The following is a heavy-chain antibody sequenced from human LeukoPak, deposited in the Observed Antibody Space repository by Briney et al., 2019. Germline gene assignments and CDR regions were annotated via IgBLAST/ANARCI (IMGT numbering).Heavy chain of an antibody. Sequence: ASVKGSCKASGYTFTGYYMHWVRQAPGQRLEWMGRINPNSGGTNYAQKFQSRVTMTRDTSIRTAYMGLSRLGSDDTPVCYCARGQFDYWGQGTLVTVSS. V-gene: IGHV1-2*06. CDR1: GYTFTGYY. CDR2: INPNSGGT. CDR3: ARGQFDY. J-gene: IGHJ4*02.